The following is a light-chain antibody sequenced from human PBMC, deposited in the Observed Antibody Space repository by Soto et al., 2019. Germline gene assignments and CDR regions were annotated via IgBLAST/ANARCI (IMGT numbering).Light chain of an antibody. V-gene: IGKV3-20*01. J-gene: IGKJ5*01. CDR1: QSVSSNY. Sequence: EIVLTQSPGTLSLSPGERVTLSCRASQSVSSNYLAWYQQKPGQAPRLLIYGASSRATGIPDRFSGSGSGTDFTLNISRLEPEDFAVYYCQQYGSSLSITFGQGTRLEIK. CDR2: GAS. CDR3: QQYGSSLSIT.